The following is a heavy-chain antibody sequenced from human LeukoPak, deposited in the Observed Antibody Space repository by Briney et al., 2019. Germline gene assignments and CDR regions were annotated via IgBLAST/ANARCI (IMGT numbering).Heavy chain of an antibody. CDR2: IIPILGIA. V-gene: IGHV1-69*04. CDR1: GGTFSSYA. D-gene: IGHD2-2*01. J-gene: IGHJ5*02. CDR3: ASQSGTYCSSTSCYRFDP. Sequence: SVKVSCKATGGTFSSYAISWVRQAPGQGLEWMGRIIPILGIANYAQKFQGRVTITADKSTSTAYMELSSLRSEDTAVYYCASQSGTYCSSTSCYRFDPWGQGTLVTVSS.